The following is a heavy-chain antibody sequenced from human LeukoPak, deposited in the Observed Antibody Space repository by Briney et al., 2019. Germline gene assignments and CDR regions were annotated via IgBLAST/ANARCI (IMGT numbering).Heavy chain of an antibody. Sequence: GGSLRLSCVTSGFTFDDYAMHWVRQISGKSPEWVAFIDWDASTVFYTASVKGRFTISRDNGRNSLYLEMNSLRFEDTALYYCVKDPSPADHVGFDSWGQGTLVTVSS. CDR1: GFTFDDYA. D-gene: IGHD1-14*01. V-gene: IGHV3-43D*03. CDR2: IDWDASTV. J-gene: IGHJ4*02. CDR3: VKDPSPADHVGFDS.